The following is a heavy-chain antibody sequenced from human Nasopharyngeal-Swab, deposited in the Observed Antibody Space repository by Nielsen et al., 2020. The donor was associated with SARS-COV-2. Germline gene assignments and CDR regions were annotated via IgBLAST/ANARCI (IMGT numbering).Heavy chain of an antibody. J-gene: IGHJ6*02. CDR2: IYHSGST. V-gene: IGHV4-4*02. Sequence: WIRQPPGKGLEWIGEIYHSGSTNYNPSRKSRVTISVDKSKNQFSLKLSYVTAADTAVYYCARERSRGWGNYYYYYGMDVWGQGTTVTVSS. D-gene: IGHD3-10*01. CDR3: ARERSRGWGNYYYYYGMDV.